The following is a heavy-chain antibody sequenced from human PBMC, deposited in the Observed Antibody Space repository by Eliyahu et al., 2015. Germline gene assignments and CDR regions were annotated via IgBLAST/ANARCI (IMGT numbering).Heavy chain of an antibody. Sequence: EVQVLESGGGSVQPGESLRLSCAASGFXFTTHAMSWVRQAPGKGLEWVSTINSNGGSTYYADSVKGRFTISRDNSKNTLDLQMNSLRAEDTAVYYCAKNDGTNGHYVPFFGNWGQGTLVTVSS. D-gene: IGHD2-8*01. V-gene: IGHV3-23*01. J-gene: IGHJ4*02. CDR2: INSNGGST. CDR3: AKNDGTNGHYVPFFGN. CDR1: GFXFTTHA.